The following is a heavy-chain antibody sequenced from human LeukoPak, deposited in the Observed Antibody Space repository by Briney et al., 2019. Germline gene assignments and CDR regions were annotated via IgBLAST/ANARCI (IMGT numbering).Heavy chain of an antibody. J-gene: IGHJ3*02. CDR3: AREGALTVTKDAFDI. CDR1: GFTFSSYG. V-gene: IGHV3-23*01. Sequence: GGSLRLSCAVSGFTFSSYGMSWVRQAPGKGLEWVSGVSGSGGTTYYADSVKGRFTISRDNSKNTLYLQMNSLRAEDTAVYYCAREGALTVTKDAFDIWGQGTMVTVSS. D-gene: IGHD4-17*01. CDR2: VSGSGGTT.